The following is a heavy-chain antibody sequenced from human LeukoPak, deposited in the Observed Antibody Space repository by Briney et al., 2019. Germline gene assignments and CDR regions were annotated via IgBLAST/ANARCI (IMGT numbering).Heavy chain of an antibody. CDR2: ISRSGSTI. CDR1: GFTFSDYY. CDR3: ARGSGYCTSTSCYGSFDY. Sequence: PGGSLRLSCAASGFTFSDYYMSWIRQAPGKGLEWVSYISRSGSTIYYADSVKGRFTISRDNAKNSLYLQMNSLRAEDTAVYYCARGSGYCTSTSCYGSFDYWGQGTLVTVSS. V-gene: IGHV3-11*01. D-gene: IGHD2-2*01. J-gene: IGHJ4*02.